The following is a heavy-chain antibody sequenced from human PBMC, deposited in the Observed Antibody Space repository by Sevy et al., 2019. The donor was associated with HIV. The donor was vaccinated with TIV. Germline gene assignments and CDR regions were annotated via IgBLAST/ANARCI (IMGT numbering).Heavy chain of an antibody. CDR1: GFTFSSYS. J-gene: IGHJ6*03. V-gene: IGHV3-21*01. D-gene: IGHD3-3*01. CDR3: ARVADYDFWSSYEQYYYYMDV. Sequence: GGSLRLSCAASGFTFSSYSMNWVRQAPGKGLEWVSSISSSSSYIYYADSVKGRFTISRDNAKNSLYLQMNSLRAEDTAVYYCARVADYDFWSSYEQYYYYMDVWGKGTTVTVSS. CDR2: ISSSSSYI.